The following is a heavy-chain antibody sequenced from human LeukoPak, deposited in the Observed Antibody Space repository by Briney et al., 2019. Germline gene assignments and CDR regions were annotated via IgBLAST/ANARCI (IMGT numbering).Heavy chain of an antibody. Sequence: ASVKVSCKAYVFTFSNSDINWVRQAPGQGLEWMGWTNPNSGGTYYAQKFQGRVTMTSDTSISTAYMELSRLRSDNTAVYYCARDLYGGTSATFDYWGQGTLVTVSS. CDR2: TNPNSGGT. J-gene: IGHJ4*02. CDR3: ARDLYGGTSATFDY. V-gene: IGHV1-2*02. CDR1: VFTFSNSD. D-gene: IGHD4-23*01.